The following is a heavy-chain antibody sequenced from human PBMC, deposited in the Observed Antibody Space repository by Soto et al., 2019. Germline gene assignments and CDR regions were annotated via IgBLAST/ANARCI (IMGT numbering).Heavy chain of an antibody. V-gene: IGHV4-4*02. Sequence: SETLSLSCAVSGGSISSSNLCSCVRQPPGKGLGLSAVSNTSGYIYYNQSLKSRVTISVDKSKNQYSLKLSSVSAADTAVYYCASLGQLEDYYYGIDVWGQGTTVTVSS. CDR2: SNTSGYI. CDR3: ASLGQLEDYYYGIDV. CDR1: GGSISSSNL. J-gene: IGHJ6*02. D-gene: IGHD6-13*01.